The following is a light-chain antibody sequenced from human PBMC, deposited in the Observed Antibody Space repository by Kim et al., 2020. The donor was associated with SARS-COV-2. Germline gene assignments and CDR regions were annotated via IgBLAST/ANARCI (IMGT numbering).Light chain of an antibody. CDR2: YDD. CDR3: AVWDDSLNGRV. Sequence: QSVLAQPPSVSEVPRQRVTISCSGSSSNIGRNAVDWYQQLPGKAPKLLIYYDDLLPSGVSDRFSGSKSGTSASLAISGLQSEDEADYYCAVWDDSLNGRVFGGGTQLTVL. V-gene: IGLV1-36*01. J-gene: IGLJ3*02. CDR1: SSNIGRNA.